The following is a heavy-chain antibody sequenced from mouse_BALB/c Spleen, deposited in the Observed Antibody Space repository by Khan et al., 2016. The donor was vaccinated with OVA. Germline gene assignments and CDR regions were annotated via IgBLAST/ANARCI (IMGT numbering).Heavy chain of an antibody. D-gene: IGHD2-10*01. CDR1: GFTYSDYY. CDR2: ISDGGSYT. Sequence: EVELVESGGGLVKPGGSLKLSCAASGFTYSDYYMYWVRQTPEKRLEWVATISDGGSYTYYPDSVKGRFTISRDNAKNNLHLQMSSLKSEDTASYYCARAYNGIYYALDYWGQGTSVTVSS. J-gene: IGHJ4*01. V-gene: IGHV5-4*02. CDR3: ARAYNGIYYALDY.